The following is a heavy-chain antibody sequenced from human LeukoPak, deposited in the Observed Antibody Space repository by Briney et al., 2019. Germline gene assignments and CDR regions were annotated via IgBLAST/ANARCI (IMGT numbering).Heavy chain of an antibody. CDR3: ARQMTPHGNFDY. Sequence: PGGSLRLPCAASGFTLSNFAMHWVRHATGKGLEWVSAIGTAGDTFYPGSVKGRFTISRENAKNSLYLQMNNLRAEDTAVYYCARQMTPHGNFDYWGQGTLVTVSS. CDR2: IGTAGDT. V-gene: IGHV3-13*01. J-gene: IGHJ4*02. D-gene: IGHD1-26*01. CDR1: GFTLSNFA.